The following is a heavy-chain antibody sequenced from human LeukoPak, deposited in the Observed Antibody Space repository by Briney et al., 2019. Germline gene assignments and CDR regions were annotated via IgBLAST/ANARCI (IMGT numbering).Heavy chain of an antibody. D-gene: IGHD4-11*01. V-gene: IGHV1-18*04. CDR1: GYHFINYA. J-gene: IGHJ4*02. CDR2: ISPFNGQT. CDR3: ARVWDYSPRGRFDG. Sequence: ASVKVSCKAAGYHFINYAISWVRQAPGQGLEWMGWISPFNGQTNYAQNLQDRVTMTIDTTTSTASMELRGLRPDDTGVYYCARVWDYSPRGRFDGWGQGTRVIVSS.